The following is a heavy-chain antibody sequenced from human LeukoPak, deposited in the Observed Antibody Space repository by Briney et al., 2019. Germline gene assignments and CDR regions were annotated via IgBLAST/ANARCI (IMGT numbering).Heavy chain of an antibody. CDR1: GDPISSTIYY. V-gene: IGHV4-39*01. Sequence: SETLSLTCTVSGDPISSTIYYWAWIRQPPGKGLEWIGSICNGRTTYYNPSLKGRVTMTIDTPENQFSLKVTSVTAADTAVYYCARSPEDYDSSGYRFDYWGQGTLVTVSS. D-gene: IGHD3-22*01. J-gene: IGHJ4*02. CDR2: ICNGRTT. CDR3: ARSPEDYDSSGYRFDY.